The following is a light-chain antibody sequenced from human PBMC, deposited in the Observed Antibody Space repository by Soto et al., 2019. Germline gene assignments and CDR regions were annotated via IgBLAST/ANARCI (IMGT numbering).Light chain of an antibody. CDR1: SSDVGGYNY. Sequence: QSVLTQPASVSGSPGQSITISCTGTSSDVGGYNYVSWYQQHPGKAPKLMLYEVRTRPSGVSNRFSGSKSGNTASLTISGLQAEDEADYYCSSYTSSSTPYVFGTGTKLTVL. CDR2: EVR. V-gene: IGLV2-14*01. J-gene: IGLJ1*01. CDR3: SSYTSSSTPYV.